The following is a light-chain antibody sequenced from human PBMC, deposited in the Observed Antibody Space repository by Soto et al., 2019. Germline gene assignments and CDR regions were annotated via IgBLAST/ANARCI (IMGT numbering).Light chain of an antibody. CDR3: QQYNSYSS. J-gene: IGKJ3*01. Sequence: DIQMTQSPSTLSASVGDRVTITCRASQSISSWLAWYQQKPGKAPKLLIYKASSLESRVPSRSSGSGSGTYFSLTKSSLQHDDFATYYFQQYNSYSSFGPGTKLDIK. CDR2: KAS. V-gene: IGKV1-5*03. CDR1: QSISSW.